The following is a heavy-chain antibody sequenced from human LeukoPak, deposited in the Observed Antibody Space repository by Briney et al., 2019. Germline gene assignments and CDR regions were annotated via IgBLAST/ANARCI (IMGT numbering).Heavy chain of an antibody. CDR3: ARDRRIAVAVTPFDY. Sequence: SETLSLTCTVSGGSISSFYWSWIRQSAGKGLEWIGRIYTGGITNYNPSLKSRVSMSVDTSKNQFSLRLSSVTAADTAMYYCARDRRIAVAVTPFDYWGQGTLVTVSS. CDR2: IYTGGIT. CDR1: GGSISSFY. V-gene: IGHV4-4*07. D-gene: IGHD6-13*01. J-gene: IGHJ4*02.